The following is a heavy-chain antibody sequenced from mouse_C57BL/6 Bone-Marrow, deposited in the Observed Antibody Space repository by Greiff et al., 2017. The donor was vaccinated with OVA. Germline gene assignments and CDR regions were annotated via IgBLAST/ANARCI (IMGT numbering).Heavy chain of an antibody. CDR2: IYPGDGGI. CDR1: GYAFSNYW. CDR3: ARGAY. J-gene: IGHJ2*01. V-gene: IGHV1-80*01. Sequence: QVQLQQSGAELVKPGASVKISCKASGYAFSNYWINWVKQRPGKGLEWIGQIYPGDGGINYNGKFKGKATLTADQSTSTAYMQFSSLTSEDSAVYFCARGAYWGQGTTLTVSS.